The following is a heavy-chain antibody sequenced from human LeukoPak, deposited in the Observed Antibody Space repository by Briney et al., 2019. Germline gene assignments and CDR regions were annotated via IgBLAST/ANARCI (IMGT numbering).Heavy chain of an antibody. CDR2: IYYSGST. CDR3: ARPPMGIHGSSWFDY. J-gene: IGHJ5*01. V-gene: IGHV4-39*07. D-gene: IGHD5-18*01. Sequence: SETLSLTCTVSGGSISSSSYYWGWIRQPPGKGLEWIGSIYYSGSTYYNPSLKSRVTISVDTSKNQFSLKLSSVTAADTAVYYCARPPMGIHGSSWFDYWGQGTLVTVSS. CDR1: GGSISSSSYY.